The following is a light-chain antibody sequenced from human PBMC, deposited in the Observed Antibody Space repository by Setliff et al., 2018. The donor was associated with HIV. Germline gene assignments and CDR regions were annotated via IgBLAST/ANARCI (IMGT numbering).Light chain of an antibody. Sequence: QSVLAQPRSVSGSPGQSVTISCTGTSSDVGAYNYVSWYQQHPGKAPKLMIYDVSNRPSGVPDRFSGSKSGNTASLTISGLQAEDEADYYCCSYAGTYTSYWIFGGGNKVTVL. V-gene: IGLV2-11*01. CDR1: SSDVGAYNY. J-gene: IGLJ3*02. CDR3: CSYAGTYTSYWI. CDR2: DVS.